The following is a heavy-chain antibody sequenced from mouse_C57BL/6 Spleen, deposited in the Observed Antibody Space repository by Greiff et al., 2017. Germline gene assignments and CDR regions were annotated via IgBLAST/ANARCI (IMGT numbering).Heavy chain of an antibody. J-gene: IGHJ3*01. V-gene: IGHV5-12*01. Sequence: EVKLEASGGGLVQPGGSLKLSCAASGFTFSDYYMYWVRQTPEKRLEWVAYISNGGGSTYYPDTVKGRFTISRDNAKNTLYRQMSRLKSEDTAMYYCARQGGQGGFAYWGQGTLVTVSA. CDR1: GFTFSDYY. CDR3: ARQGGQGGFAY. CDR2: ISNGGGST.